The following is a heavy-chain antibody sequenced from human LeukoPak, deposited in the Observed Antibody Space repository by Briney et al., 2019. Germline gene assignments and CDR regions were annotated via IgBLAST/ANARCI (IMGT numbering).Heavy chain of an antibody. Sequence: PGGSLRLSCAASGFTVSSNYMSWVRQAPGKGLEWVSVIYSGGSTYHADSVKGRFTISRDNSKNTLYLQMNSLRAEDTAVYYCARDRPGIAAAGVWGQGTLVTVSS. CDR1: GFTVSSNY. CDR3: ARDRPGIAAAGV. CDR2: IYSGGST. J-gene: IGHJ4*02. D-gene: IGHD6-13*01. V-gene: IGHV3-53*01.